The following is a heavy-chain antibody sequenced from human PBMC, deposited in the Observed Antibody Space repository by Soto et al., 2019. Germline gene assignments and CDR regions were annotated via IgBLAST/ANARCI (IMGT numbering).Heavy chain of an antibody. CDR1: GGTFSSYA. CDR2: IIPIFGTA. CDR3: ASSKEGYYDSSGYYSWTY. Sequence: SVKVSCKASGGTFSSYAISWVRQAPGQGLEWMGGIIPIFGTANYAQKFQGRVTITADKSTSTAYMELSSLRSEDTAVYYCASSKEGYYDSSGYYSWTYWGQGTLVTVSS. D-gene: IGHD3-22*01. J-gene: IGHJ4*02. V-gene: IGHV1-69*06.